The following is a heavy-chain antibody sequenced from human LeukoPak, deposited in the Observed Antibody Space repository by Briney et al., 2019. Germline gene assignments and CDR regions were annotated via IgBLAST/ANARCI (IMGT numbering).Heavy chain of an antibody. D-gene: IGHD6-13*01. Sequence: PGGSLRLSCAASGFTFSRYWMSWVRQTPGKGLEWVANIKQDGSEKDYVDSMEGRFTISRDNAKNSVYLQMNSLRAEDTAVYYCARIGYSSSCFDYWGQGTVVTVSS. V-gene: IGHV3-7*01. CDR1: GFTFSRYW. J-gene: IGHJ4*02. CDR3: ARIGYSSSCFDY. CDR2: IKQDGSEK.